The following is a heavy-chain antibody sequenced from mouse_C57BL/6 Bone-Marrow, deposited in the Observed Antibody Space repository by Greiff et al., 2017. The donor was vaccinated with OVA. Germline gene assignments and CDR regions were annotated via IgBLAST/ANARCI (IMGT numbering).Heavy chain of an antibody. CDR2: ISSGGDYI. J-gene: IGHJ3*01. CDR3: TREGQAWFAY. V-gene: IGHV5-9-1*02. CDR1: GFTFSSYA. Sequence: EVQRVESGEGLVKPGGSLKLSCAASGFTFSSYAMSWVRQTPEKRLEWVAYISSGGDYIYYADTVKGRSNISRDNARNTLYLQMSSLKSEDTAMYYCTREGQAWFAYWGQGTLVTVSA.